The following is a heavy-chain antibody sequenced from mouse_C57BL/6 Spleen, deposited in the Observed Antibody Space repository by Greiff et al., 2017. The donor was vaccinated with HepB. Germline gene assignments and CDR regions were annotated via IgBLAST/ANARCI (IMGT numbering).Heavy chain of an antibody. D-gene: IGHD2-2*01. CDR3: AKQWLPGAWFAY. CDR2: ISSGSSTI. Sequence: EVQLKESGGGLVKPGGSLKLSCAASGFTFSDYGMHWVRQAPEKGLEWVAYISSGSSTIYYADTVKGRFTISRDNAKNTLFLQMTSLRSEDTAMYYCAKQWLPGAWFAYWGQGTLVTVSA. CDR1: GFTFSDYG. J-gene: IGHJ3*01. V-gene: IGHV5-17*01.